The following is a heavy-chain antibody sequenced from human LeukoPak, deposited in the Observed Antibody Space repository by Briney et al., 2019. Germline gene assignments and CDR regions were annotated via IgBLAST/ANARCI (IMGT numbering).Heavy chain of an antibody. D-gene: IGHD1-26*01. CDR2: ITGSGGST. V-gene: IGHV3-23*01. J-gene: IGHJ2*01. CDR1: GFTFSSYV. Sequence: GGSLRLSCAASGFTFSSYVMSWVRQAPGKGLEWVSGITGSGGSTYYADSVKGRFTISRDNSKNTLYLQMNSLRAEDTALYYCAKKHAGSYAIYFDLWGRGTLVTVSS. CDR3: AKKHAGSYAIYFDL.